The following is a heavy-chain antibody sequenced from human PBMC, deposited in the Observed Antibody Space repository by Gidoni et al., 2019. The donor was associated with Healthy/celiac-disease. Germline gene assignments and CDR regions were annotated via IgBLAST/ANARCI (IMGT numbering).Heavy chain of an antibody. Sequence: QVQLQQWGAGLLKPSETLSLTCAVSGGSFSGYYWSWLRQPPGKALEWIGEINHSGSTNYNPSLKSRVTISVDTSKNQFSLKLSSVTAADTAVYYCARGGGDIVVVPAALPYMDVWGKGTTVTVSS. D-gene: IGHD2-2*01. CDR2: INHSGST. CDR1: GGSFSGYY. J-gene: IGHJ6*03. CDR3: ARGGGDIVVVPAALPYMDV. V-gene: IGHV4-34*01.